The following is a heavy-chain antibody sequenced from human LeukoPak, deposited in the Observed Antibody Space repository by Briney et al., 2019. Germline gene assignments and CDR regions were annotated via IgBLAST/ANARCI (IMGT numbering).Heavy chain of an antibody. D-gene: IGHD2/OR15-2a*01. V-gene: IGHV4-39*07. CDR3: ARDQANFYPTVGWFDP. CDR2: IYYSGST. Sequence: SETLSLTCTVSGGSISSSSYYWGWIRQPPGKGLEWIGSIYYSGSTYYNPSLKSRVTISVDTSKNQFSLKLSSVTAADTAVYYCARDQANFYPTVGWFDPWGQGTLVTVSS. CDR1: GGSISSSSYY. J-gene: IGHJ5*02.